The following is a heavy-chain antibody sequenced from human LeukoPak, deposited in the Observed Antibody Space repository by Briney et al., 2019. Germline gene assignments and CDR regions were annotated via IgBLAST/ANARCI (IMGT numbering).Heavy chain of an antibody. D-gene: IGHD3-10*01. V-gene: IGHV4-31*03. J-gene: IGHJ6*03. CDR1: GVSISSGGYY. Sequence: TSETLSLTCTVSGVSISSGGYYWGWLPQQPGQGLEWIVDIYYSGSTYYNPSLKSRVTISVDTSKNQFSLKLSSVTAADTAVYYCARASGMVRGVTYMDVWGKGTTVTVSS. CDR2: IYYSGST. CDR3: ARASGMVRGVTYMDV.